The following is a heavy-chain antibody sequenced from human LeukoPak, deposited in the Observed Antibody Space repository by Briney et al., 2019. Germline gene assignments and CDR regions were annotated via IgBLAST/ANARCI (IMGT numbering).Heavy chain of an antibody. CDR1: GDSISSGDYY. J-gene: IGHJ3*02. CDR2: ISSSGST. V-gene: IGHV4-61*02. Sequence: SETLSLTCTVSGDSISSGDYYWSWIRQPAGKGLEWIGRISSSGSTNYNPSLKSRVTISVDTSKNQFSLKLSSVTAADTAVYFCARGPSSYDSSGAFDIWGQGTMVTVSS. CDR3: ARGPSSYDSSGAFDI. D-gene: IGHD3-22*01.